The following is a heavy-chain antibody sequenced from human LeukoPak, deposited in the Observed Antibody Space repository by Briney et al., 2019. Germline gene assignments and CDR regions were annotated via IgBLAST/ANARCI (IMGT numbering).Heavy chain of an antibody. CDR1: GFTFSSYA. J-gene: IGHJ4*02. D-gene: IGHD5-18*01. V-gene: IGHV3-23*01. Sequence: GGSLRLSCAASGFTFSSYAMSWVRQAPGKGLEWVSAISGSGGSTYYADSVKGRFTISRDNSKNTLYLQMNSLRAEDTAVYYCAKDYFGYSYGRHFDYWGQGTLVTVSS. CDR3: AKDYFGYSYGRHFDY. CDR2: ISGSGGST.